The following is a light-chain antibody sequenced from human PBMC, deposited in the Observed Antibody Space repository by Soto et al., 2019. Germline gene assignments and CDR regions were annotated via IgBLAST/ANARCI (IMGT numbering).Light chain of an antibody. CDR3: QQYGSSHWR. Sequence: EIVLTQSPGTLSLSPGARATRSGRASPSVSSSYLAWHQQTPGQAPRLLIYGASSRATGIPDRFSGSVSGTDFTLSISLLEPEDFAVYYAQQYGSSHWRCGRGTKVLIK. CDR1: PSVSSSY. CDR2: GAS. V-gene: IGKV3-20*01. J-gene: IGKJ1*01.